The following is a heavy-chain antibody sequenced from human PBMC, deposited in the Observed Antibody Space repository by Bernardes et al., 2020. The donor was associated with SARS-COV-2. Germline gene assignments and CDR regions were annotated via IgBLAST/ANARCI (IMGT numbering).Heavy chain of an antibody. CDR1: GFTFSSYW. Sequence: GGSLRLSCAASGFTFSSYWMSWVRQAPGKGLEWVANIKQDGSEKYYVDSVKGRFTISRDNAKNSLYLQMNSLKAEDTAVYYCAREGGDKVVVSGMDVWGQETTVNVSS. V-gene: IGHV3-7*03. J-gene: IGHJ6*02. CDR2: IKQDGSEK. D-gene: IGHD3-16*02. CDR3: AREGGDKVVVSGMDV.